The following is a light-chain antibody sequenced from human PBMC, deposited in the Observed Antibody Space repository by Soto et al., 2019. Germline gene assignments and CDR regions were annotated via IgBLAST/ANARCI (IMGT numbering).Light chain of an antibody. J-gene: IGKJ2*01. Sequence: DIQVTQSPSSLSASIGDRVTITCRASQSISSYLSWYQQYPGKAPKLLIFAASNLQSGVPSRFSGSGYGTDFTLTISSLQPEDFATYYCQQSYNTPPTFGRGTKLEIK. V-gene: IGKV1-39*01. CDR2: AAS. CDR3: QQSYNTPPT. CDR1: QSISSY.